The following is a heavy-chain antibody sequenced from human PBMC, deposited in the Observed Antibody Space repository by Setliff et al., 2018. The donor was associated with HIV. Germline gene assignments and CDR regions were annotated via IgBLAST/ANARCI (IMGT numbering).Heavy chain of an antibody. J-gene: IGHJ3*01. CDR1: GGSLNNRNDY. V-gene: IGHV4-39*07. CDR3: ARDGLRHHLETLSGAFDV. CDR2: INYSGNS. Sequence: PSETLSLICKVSGGSLNNRNDYWGWIRQPPGKGLEWIGSINYSGNSYYNPSLESRLTISVDTSKKQFSLEVRSVTAADTAVYYCARDGLRHHLETLSGAFDVWGQGTAVTVSS. D-gene: IGHD3-10*01.